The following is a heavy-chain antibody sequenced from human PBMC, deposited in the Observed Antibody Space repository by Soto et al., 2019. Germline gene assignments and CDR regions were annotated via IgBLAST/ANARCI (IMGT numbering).Heavy chain of an antibody. CDR2: IVPIDGST. J-gene: IGHJ4*02. V-gene: IGHV1-69*01. CDR3: ARSFTKSRRGGVAFDY. Sequence: QVQLVQSGAEVKKPGSSVKVSCTTSGGTISSFGMNWVRQAPGQGLEWMGGIVPIDGSTKYAEKFQGRVTITADASRSTDDMDLSCLRSEDTAVYYCARSFTKSRRGGVAFDYWGPGTLLTVSP. CDR1: GGTISSFG. D-gene: IGHD3-3*01.